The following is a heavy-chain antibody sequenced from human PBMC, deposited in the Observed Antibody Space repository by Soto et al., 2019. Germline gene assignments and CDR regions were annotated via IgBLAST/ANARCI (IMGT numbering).Heavy chain of an antibody. J-gene: IGHJ4*02. D-gene: IGHD1-7*01. CDR1: GSIFSGYG. Sequence: QEHLVESGGGVVQPGRSLRLSCAASGSIFSGYGMHWVRQAPGKGLEWVAVIWYDGSNKYYADSVKGRFTISRDNSKNVLYLQMDSLRVEDTAIYYCASDGIGGTAFRGFCDYWGQGTLVTVSS. CDR3: ASDGIGGTAFRGFCDY. V-gene: IGHV3-33*01. CDR2: IWYDGSNK.